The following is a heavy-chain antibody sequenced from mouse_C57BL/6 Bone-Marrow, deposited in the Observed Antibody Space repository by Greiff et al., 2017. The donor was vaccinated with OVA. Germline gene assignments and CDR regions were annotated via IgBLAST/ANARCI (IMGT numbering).Heavy chain of an antibody. D-gene: IGHD1-1*01. J-gene: IGHJ4*01. CDR2: IYPGSGRT. V-gene: IGHV1-55*01. CDR1: GYTFTSYW. CDR3: ARSVITTVEGDFAVDY. Sequence: QVQLQQPGAELVKPGASVKMSCKASGYTFTSYWITWVKQRPGQGLEWIGDIYPGSGRTNYNEKFKSKATLTVDTSSSTAYMQLSSLTSEDSAVYSCARSVITTVEGDFAVDYWGQGTSVTVSS.